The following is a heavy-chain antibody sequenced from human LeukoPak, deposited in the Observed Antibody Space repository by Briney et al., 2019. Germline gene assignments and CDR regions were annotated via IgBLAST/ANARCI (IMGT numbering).Heavy chain of an antibody. CDR1: GGSFSGYY. CDR2: INHSVST. J-gene: IGHJ6*04. Sequence: PSETLSLTCAVYGGSFSGYYWSWIRQPPGKGLEWIGEINHSVSTNYNPSLKSRVTISVDTSKTDFALKLSSVTAADTAVYYCARLTVVVAATHYGMDVWGKGTTVTVSS. V-gene: IGHV4-34*01. CDR3: ARLTVVVAATHYGMDV. D-gene: IGHD2-15*01.